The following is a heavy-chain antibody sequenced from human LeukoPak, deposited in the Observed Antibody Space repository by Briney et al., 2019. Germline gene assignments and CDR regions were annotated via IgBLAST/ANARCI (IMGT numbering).Heavy chain of an antibody. Sequence: PGGSLRLSCAASAFTFSSYAMTWVRQAPGKGLEWVSTINYSGDSPSYADSVKGRFTISRDNSENTLYLDMSSLRADDTAIYYCAKKNVPIASGDYYFDYWGQGTLVTVSS. D-gene: IGHD6-25*01. CDR3: AKKNVPIASGDYYFDY. CDR1: AFTFSSYA. J-gene: IGHJ4*02. V-gene: IGHV3-23*01. CDR2: INYSGDSP.